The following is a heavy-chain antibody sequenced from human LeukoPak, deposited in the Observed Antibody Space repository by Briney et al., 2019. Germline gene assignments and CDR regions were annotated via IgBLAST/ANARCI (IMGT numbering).Heavy chain of an antibody. D-gene: IGHD3-10*01. J-gene: IGHJ4*02. V-gene: IGHV4-39*07. Sequence: PSETLSLTCTVSGGSISSSSYYWGWIRQPPGKGLEWIESIYYSGSTYYNPSLKSRVTISVDTSKNQFSLKLSSVTAADTAVYYCARDYYYGSGMPLDYWGQGTLVTVSS. CDR1: GGSISSSSYY. CDR3: ARDYYYGSGMPLDY. CDR2: IYYSGST.